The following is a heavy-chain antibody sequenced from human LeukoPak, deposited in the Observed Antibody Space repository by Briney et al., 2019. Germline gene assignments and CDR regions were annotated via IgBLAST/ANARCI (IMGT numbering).Heavy chain of an antibody. Sequence: GGSLRLSCAASGFTFSSYGMHWVRQAPGKGLEWVAVIWYDGSNKYYADSVKGRFTISRDNSKNTLYLQMNSLTAEATAAYYCARYGPAAKYYYYGMDAWGQGTPVTVSS. CDR3: ARYGPAAKYYYYGMDA. J-gene: IGHJ6*02. D-gene: IGHD2-2*01. CDR2: IWYDGSNK. V-gene: IGHV3-33*01. CDR1: GFTFSSYG.